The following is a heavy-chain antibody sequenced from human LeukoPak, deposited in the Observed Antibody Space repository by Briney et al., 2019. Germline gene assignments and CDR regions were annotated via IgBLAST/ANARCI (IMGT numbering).Heavy chain of an antibody. CDR2: IYYSGST. J-gene: IGHJ5*02. D-gene: IGHD3-10*01. Sequence: SETLSLTCTVSGGSISSYYWSWIRQPPGKGLEWIGYIYYSGSTNYNPSLKSRVTISVDTSKNQFSLKLSSVTAADTAVYYCARARDAYGSGSYFPWFDPWGQGTLVTVSS. CDR3: ARARDAYGSGSYFPWFDP. CDR1: GGSISSYY. V-gene: IGHV4-59*01.